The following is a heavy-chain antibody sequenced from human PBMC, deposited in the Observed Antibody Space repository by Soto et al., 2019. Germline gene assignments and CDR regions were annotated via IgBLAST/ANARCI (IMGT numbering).Heavy chain of an antibody. CDR2: IRSKAYGGTT. CDR3: TSSSIAVADAFDI. CDR1: GFTFGDYA. V-gene: IGHV3-49*03. Sequence: GGSLRLSCTASGFTFGDYAMSWFRQAPGKGLEWVGFIRSKAYGGTTEYAASVKGRFTISRDESKSIAYLQMNSLKTEDTAVYYCTSSSIAVADAFDIWGQGTMVTVSS. J-gene: IGHJ3*02. D-gene: IGHD6-19*01.